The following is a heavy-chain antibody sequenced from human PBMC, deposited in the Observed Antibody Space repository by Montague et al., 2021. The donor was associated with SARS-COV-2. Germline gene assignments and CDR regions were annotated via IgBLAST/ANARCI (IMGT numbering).Heavy chain of an antibody. Sequence: TLSLTCTVSGGSISSGGYYWSWIRQHPGKGLEWIGYTYYSGSTYYXPSLKSRVTISVDTSKNQFSLKLSSVTAADTAVYYCARARITMIVVVNAFDIWGQGTMVTVSS. CDR2: TYYSGST. CDR1: GGSISSGGYY. D-gene: IGHD3-22*01. CDR3: ARARITMIVVVNAFDI. J-gene: IGHJ3*02. V-gene: IGHV4-31*03.